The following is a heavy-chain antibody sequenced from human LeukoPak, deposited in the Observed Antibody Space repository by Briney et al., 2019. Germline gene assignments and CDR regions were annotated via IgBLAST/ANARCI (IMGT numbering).Heavy chain of an antibody. CDR3: AKAQWDYVWGSYGMDV. D-gene: IGHD3-16*01. J-gene: IGHJ6*02. CDR2: ISGSGGST. CDR1: GFTFSSYA. Sequence: GGSVRLSCAASGFTFSSYAMSWVRQAPGKGLEWVSAISGSGGSTYYADSVKGRFTISRDNSKNTLYLQMNSLRAEDTAVYYCAKAQWDYVWGSYGMDVWGQGTTVTVSS. V-gene: IGHV3-23*01.